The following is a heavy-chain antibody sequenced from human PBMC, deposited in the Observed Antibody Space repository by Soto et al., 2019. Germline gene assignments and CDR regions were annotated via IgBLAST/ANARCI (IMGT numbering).Heavy chain of an antibody. CDR2: IYHSGST. Sequence: SETLSLTCTVSGGSISSDNYYWAWIRQPPGKGLEWIGYIYHSGSTHYKSSLRSRASILVDTSSQFSLKLTSVTASDTAVYFCARGESMMPALLTSPLDSWGQGTLVTVSS. D-gene: IGHD2-2*01. CDR3: ARGESMMPALLTSPLDS. V-gene: IGHV4-30-4*01. CDR1: GGSISSDNYY. J-gene: IGHJ4*02.